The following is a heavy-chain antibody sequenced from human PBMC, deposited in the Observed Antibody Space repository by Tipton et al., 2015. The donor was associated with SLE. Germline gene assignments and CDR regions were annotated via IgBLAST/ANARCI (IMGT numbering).Heavy chain of an antibody. Sequence: TLSLTCTVSGGSITSNTHFWGWIRQPPGKGLEWIGSIYYSGNTYYNPSLKSRVTISVDRSKNQFSLKLSSVTAADTAVYYCARRDDYGDRRALDYWGQGTLVTVSS. D-gene: IGHD4-17*01. CDR3: ARRDDYGDRRALDY. CDR1: GGSITSNTHF. V-gene: IGHV4-39*07. CDR2: IYYSGNT. J-gene: IGHJ4*02.